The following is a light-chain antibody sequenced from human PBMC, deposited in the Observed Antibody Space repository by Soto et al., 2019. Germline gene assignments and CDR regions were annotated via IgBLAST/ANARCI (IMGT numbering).Light chain of an antibody. CDR3: QQRSNWPLT. CDR1: QSVSSY. J-gene: IGKJ4*01. Sequence: EIVLTQSPATLSLSPGQRATFSCRASQSVSSYLAWYQQKPGQAPRLLIYDASNRATGIPARFSGSGSGTDFTLTISSLEAEDSAVYYCQQRSNWPLTFGGGTKVEIK. V-gene: IGKV3-11*01. CDR2: DAS.